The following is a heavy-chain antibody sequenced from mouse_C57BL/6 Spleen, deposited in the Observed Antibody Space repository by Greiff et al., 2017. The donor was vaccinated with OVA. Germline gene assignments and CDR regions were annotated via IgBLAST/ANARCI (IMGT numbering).Heavy chain of an antibody. V-gene: IGHV5-9-1*02. CDR2: ISSGGDYI. CDR3: TRDQGPLLWYFDV. Sequence: EVKLMESGEGLVKPGGSLKLSCAASGFTFSSYAMSWVRQTPEKRLEWVAYISSGGDYIYYADTVKGRFTISRDNARNTLYLQMSSLKSEDTAMYYCTRDQGPLLWYFDVWGTGTTVTVSS. J-gene: IGHJ1*03. CDR1: GFTFSSYA. D-gene: IGHD2-12*01.